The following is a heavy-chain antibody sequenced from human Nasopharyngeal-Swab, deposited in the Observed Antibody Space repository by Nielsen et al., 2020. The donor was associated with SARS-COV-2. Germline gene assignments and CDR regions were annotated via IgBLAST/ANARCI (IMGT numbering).Heavy chain of an antibody. D-gene: IGHD3-10*01. CDR2: VYPGDSDT. V-gene: IGHV5-51*01. CDR3: VRRGRITSSCPSSFDF. J-gene: IGHJ4*02. Sequence: GESLKISCETSGYSFINYWVGWVRQTPGKGLEWMGIVYPGDSDTRYSPSFKGQVTISADRAFNSVYLQWKSLKASDTAMYYCVRRGRITSSCPSSFDFWGQGTLLTVSA. CDR1: GYSFINYW.